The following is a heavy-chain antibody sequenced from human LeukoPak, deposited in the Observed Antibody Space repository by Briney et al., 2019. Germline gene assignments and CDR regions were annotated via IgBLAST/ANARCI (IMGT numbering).Heavy chain of an antibody. CDR3: AKDIDDSSGTTNLQH. J-gene: IGHJ1*01. D-gene: IGHD3-22*01. Sequence: PGGSLRLSCAASGFTFSDYYMSWIRQAPGKGLEWVSYISSSGSTIYYADSVKGRFTISRDNAKNSLYLQMNSLRAEDTALYYCAKDIDDSSGTTNLQHWSQGTLVTVSS. V-gene: IGHV3-11*01. CDR2: ISSSGSTI. CDR1: GFTFSDYY.